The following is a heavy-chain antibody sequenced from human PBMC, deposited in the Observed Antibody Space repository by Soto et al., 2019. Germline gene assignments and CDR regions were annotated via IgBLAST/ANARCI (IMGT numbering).Heavy chain of an antibody. Sequence: QVWLVESGGGVVQPGRSLRLSCTASGFSFSSYAMYWFRQPPGKGLEWVAVISHDGINKHYADSVKGRVTVSRDNSNPSLDLQLNSLRGEDTAMYYCAREMYSSVYFVKWFEPWGQGTLVTVSS. D-gene: IGHD6-19*01. CDR1: GFSFSSYA. V-gene: IGHV3-30-3*01. J-gene: IGHJ5*02. CDR3: AREMYSSVYFVKWFEP. CDR2: ISHDGINK.